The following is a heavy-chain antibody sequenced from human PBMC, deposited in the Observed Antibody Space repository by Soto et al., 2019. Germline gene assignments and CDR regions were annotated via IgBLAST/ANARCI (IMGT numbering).Heavy chain of an antibody. CDR3: ARGITSGHPQYFQH. CDR2: INAGNGNT. Sequence: ALVKVSCKASGYTFTIDVMHWVRQAPGQRLEWMGWINAGNGNTKYSQNFQGRVTITRDTSASTAYMEVSSLRSEDTAVYYCARGITSGHPQYFQHWGQGTLVTVSS. V-gene: IGHV1-3*01. J-gene: IGHJ1*01. D-gene: IGHD2-8*01. CDR1: GYTFTIDV.